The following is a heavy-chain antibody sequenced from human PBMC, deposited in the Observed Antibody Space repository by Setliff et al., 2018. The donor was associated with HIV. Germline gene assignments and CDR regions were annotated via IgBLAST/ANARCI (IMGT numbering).Heavy chain of an antibody. D-gene: IGHD2-15*01. J-gene: IGHJ6*03. Sequence: LRLSCAASGFTFSSFAMTWVRQAQGNGLEWVAVRWYDGKRIYYGESVNGRFTISRDNPKNTLYLQMNSLRPEDTAVYYCAKDRSVRDYNYHYLDVWGKVTTVTVAS. CDR2: RWYDGKRI. CDR1: GFTFSSFA. CDR3: AKDRSVRDYNYHYLDV. V-gene: IGHV3-30*18.